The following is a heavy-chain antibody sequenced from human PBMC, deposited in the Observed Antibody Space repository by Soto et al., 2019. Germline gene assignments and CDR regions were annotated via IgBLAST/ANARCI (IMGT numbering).Heavy chain of an antibody. J-gene: IGHJ4*02. CDR2: IIPIFGTA. Sequence: QVQLVQSGAEVKKPGSSVKVSCKASGGTFSSYAISWVRQAPGQGLEWMGGIIPIFGTANYAQTFQGRVTITADESTSTAYMELSCLRSEDTAVYYCAREGASGSHIGYWGQGTLVSVSS. CDR3: AREGASGSHIGY. D-gene: IGHD3-22*01. V-gene: IGHV1-69*01. CDR1: GGTFSSYA.